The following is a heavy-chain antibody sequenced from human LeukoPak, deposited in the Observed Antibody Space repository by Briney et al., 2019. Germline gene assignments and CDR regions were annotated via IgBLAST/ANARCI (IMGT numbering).Heavy chain of an antibody. D-gene: IGHD3-3*01. CDR1: GFTFSSYG. CDR3: AKGPDNVLRFLEWSD. CDR2: IRYDGSNK. J-gene: IGHJ4*02. V-gene: IGHV3-30*02. Sequence: GGSLRLSCAASGFTFSSYGMHWVRQAPGKGLEWVAFIRYDGSNKYYADSVKGRFTISRDNSKNTLYLQMNSLRAEDTAVYYCAKGPDNVLRFLEWSDWGQGTLVTVSS.